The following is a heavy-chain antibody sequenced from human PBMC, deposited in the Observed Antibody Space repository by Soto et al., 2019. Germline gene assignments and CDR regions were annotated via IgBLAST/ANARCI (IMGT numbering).Heavy chain of an antibody. CDR1: GYTFTSYA. CDR2: INAGNGNT. Sequence: ASVKVSCKASGYTFTSYAMDWWLHAPGQRLEWMGWINAGNGNTKYSQKFQGRVTITRDTSASTAYMELSSLRSEDTAVYYCARELHYYDSSGSYDYWGQGTLVTVSS. J-gene: IGHJ4*02. CDR3: ARELHYYDSSGSYDY. D-gene: IGHD3-22*01. V-gene: IGHV1-3*01.